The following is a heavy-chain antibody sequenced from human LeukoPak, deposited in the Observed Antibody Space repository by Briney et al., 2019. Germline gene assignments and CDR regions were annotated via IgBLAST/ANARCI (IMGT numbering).Heavy chain of an antibody. J-gene: IGHJ4*02. D-gene: IGHD1-26*01. CDR3: ARDKIVGATHLDY. Sequence: GGSLRLSCAASGFTFSSHSMAWVRQAPGKGLEWVSSISSTSTYIYYADSVKGRFTISRDNAKNSLDLQMTGLRAEDTAVYYCARDKIVGATHLDYWGQGTLVTVSS. CDR2: ISSTSTYI. V-gene: IGHV3-21*01. CDR1: GFTFSSHS.